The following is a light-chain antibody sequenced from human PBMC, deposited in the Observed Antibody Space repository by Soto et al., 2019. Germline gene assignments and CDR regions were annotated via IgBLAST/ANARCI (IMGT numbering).Light chain of an antibody. CDR3: ASYTSSTTPHYV. CDR1: SSDVGAYNY. CDR2: DVS. J-gene: IGLJ1*01. Sequence: QSVLTQPASVSGSPGQSITISCTGTSSDVGAYNYVSWYQQHPDKAPKLMIYDVSSRPSGVSSRFSGSKSGKTASLTISGLQAEDEADYYCASYTSSTTPHYVFGAGTKLTVL. V-gene: IGLV2-14*03.